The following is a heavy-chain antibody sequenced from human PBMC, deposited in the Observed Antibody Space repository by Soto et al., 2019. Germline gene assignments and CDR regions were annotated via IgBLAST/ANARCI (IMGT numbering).Heavy chain of an antibody. J-gene: IGHJ5*02. CDR3: AREGTWFDP. CDR1: GGSISSGGYS. CDR2: IYHSGST. V-gene: IGHV4-30-2*01. Sequence: PSETLSLTCAVSGGSISSGGYSWSWIRQPPGKGLEWIGYIYHSGSTYYNPSLKSRVTISVDRSKNQFSLKLISLTAADTAVYYCAREGTWFDPWGQGTLVTVSS.